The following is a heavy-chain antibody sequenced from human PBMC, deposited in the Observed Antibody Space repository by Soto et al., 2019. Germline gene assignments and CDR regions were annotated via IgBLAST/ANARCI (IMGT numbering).Heavy chain of an antibody. Sequence: ASVKVSCKASGYTFTSYDINWVRQATGQGLEWMGWMNPNSGNTGYAQKFQGRVTMTRNTSISTAYMELSSLRSEDTAVYYCARADSITIFGVVIRYGMDVWRQGTTVTVSS. J-gene: IGHJ6*02. CDR2: MNPNSGNT. V-gene: IGHV1-8*01. D-gene: IGHD3-3*01. CDR1: GYTFTSYD. CDR3: ARADSITIFGVVIRYGMDV.